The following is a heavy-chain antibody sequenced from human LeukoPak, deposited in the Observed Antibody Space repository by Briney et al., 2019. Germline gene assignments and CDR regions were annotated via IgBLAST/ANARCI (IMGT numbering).Heavy chain of an antibody. CDR1: GFTVSINY. D-gene: IGHD2-8*01. Sequence: GGSLTLSCAASGFTVSINYMNCVRQAPGGAREWVSVIYSGGSTYYADSVKGRFTISRDISKKTVYLQMNSLRDEDTAVYYCARPYARGLTYYYYYMDVWGKGTTVTVSS. V-gene: IGHV3-53*01. CDR2: IYSGGST. CDR3: ARPYARGLTYYYYYMDV. J-gene: IGHJ6*03.